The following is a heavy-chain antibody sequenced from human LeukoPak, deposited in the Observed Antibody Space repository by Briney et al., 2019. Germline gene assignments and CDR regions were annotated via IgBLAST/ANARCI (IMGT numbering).Heavy chain of an antibody. J-gene: IGHJ4*02. CDR1: GYTFTGYY. D-gene: IGHD2-8*01. CDR2: INPNSGGT. V-gene: IGHV1-2*02. CDR3: ARELCMVYANCGGGGAPYDY. Sequence: ASVKVSCKASGYTFTGYYMHWVRQAPGQGLEWMGWINPNSGGTNYAQKFQGRVTMTRDTSVSTAYMELSRLRSDDTAVYYCARELCMVYANCGGGGAPYDYWGQGTLVTVSS.